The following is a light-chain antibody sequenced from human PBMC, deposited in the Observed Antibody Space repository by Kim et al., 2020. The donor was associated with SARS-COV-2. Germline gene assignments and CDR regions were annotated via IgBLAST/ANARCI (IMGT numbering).Light chain of an antibody. Sequence: IVLTQCPGTLSLSPGERATLSCRTSQTINSNYLAWFQQKPGQAPRLLIHDASSRAPGIPDRFSGSGSGTDFTLTISRVEPEDFAVYYCQQYGAGPDTFGQGTKLEI. CDR2: DAS. CDR3: QQYGAGPDT. J-gene: IGKJ2*01. CDR1: QTINSNY. V-gene: IGKV3-20*01.